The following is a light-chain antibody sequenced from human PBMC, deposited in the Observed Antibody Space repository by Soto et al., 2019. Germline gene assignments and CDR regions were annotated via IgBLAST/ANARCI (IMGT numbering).Light chain of an antibody. CDR1: SSDVGSYNL. V-gene: IGLV2-23*01. Sequence: QSALTQPASVSGSPGQSITISCTGTSSDVGSYNLVSWYQQHPGKAPKLMISEGSKRSSGVSNRFSGSKSGNTASLTISGLQAEDEADYYCCSYAGSHVVFGGGTKVTVL. J-gene: IGLJ2*01. CDR2: EGS. CDR3: CSYAGSHVV.